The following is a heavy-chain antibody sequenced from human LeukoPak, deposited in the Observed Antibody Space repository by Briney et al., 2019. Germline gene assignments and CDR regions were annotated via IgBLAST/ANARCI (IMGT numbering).Heavy chain of an antibody. CDR2: ISSSGCTL. D-gene: IGHD6-19*01. Sequence: AGGSLRLSCAASGFTFSSYEMNWVRQAPGKGLEWVSYISSSGCTLYYADSVKGRFTISRDNAKNSLYLQMNSLRAEDTALYYCARIYSSGSRSYFDYWGQGTLVTVSS. J-gene: IGHJ4*02. V-gene: IGHV3-48*03. CDR3: ARIYSSGSRSYFDY. CDR1: GFTFSSYE.